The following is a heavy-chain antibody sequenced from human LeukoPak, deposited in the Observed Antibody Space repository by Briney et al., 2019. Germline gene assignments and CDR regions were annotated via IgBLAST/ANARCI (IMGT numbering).Heavy chain of an antibody. CDR2: INIDERIT. J-gene: IGHJ4*02. D-gene: IGHD4-17*01. CDR1: GFSFSTQR. CDR3: ASSDYGDYFDY. V-gene: IGHV3-74*01. Sequence: TGGSLRPSCAASGFSFSTQRMHWVRQAPGKGLVWVSYINIDERITGYTDSVKGRFTISRDNAKNTLYLQMNSLRAEDTAVYNCASSDYGDYFDYWGQGTLVTVSS.